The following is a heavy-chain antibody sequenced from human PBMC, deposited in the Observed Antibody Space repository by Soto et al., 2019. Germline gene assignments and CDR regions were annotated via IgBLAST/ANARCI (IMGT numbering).Heavy chain of an antibody. CDR2: ISAYNGNT. D-gene: IGHD2-8*01. CDR3: ARRMRGRWYFDY. V-gene: IGHV1-18*01. Sequence: ASVKVSCKASGYTFTSYGISWVRQAPGQGLEWMGWISAYNGNTNYAQKLQGRVTMTTDTSTSTAYIELRSLRSDDTAVYYCARRMRGRWYFDYWGQGTLVTVSS. J-gene: IGHJ4*02. CDR1: GYTFTSYG.